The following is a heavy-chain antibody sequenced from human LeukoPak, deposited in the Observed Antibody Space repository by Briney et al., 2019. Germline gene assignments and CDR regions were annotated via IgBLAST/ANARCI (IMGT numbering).Heavy chain of an antibody. V-gene: IGHV3-30*18. J-gene: IGHJ4*02. CDR3: AKDDAGLPDY. D-gene: IGHD5-12*01. CDR2: ISYDGSDT. Sequence: GGSLRLSCAASGSTFSSHTMNWVRQAPGKGLEWVAVISYDGSDTFYTDSVKGRFTISRDDAKNTVSLHMNSLRVEDTAVYYCAKDDAGLPDYWGQGTLVTVSS. CDR1: GSTFSSHT.